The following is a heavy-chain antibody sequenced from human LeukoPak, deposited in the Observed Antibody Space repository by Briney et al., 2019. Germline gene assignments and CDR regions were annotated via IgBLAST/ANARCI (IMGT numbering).Heavy chain of an antibody. V-gene: IGHV3-7*01. CDR1: GFTFSSYW. CDR3: ARDSYYYDSSGYQYGIHY. D-gene: IGHD3-22*01. CDR2: IKQDGSEK. J-gene: IGHJ4*02. Sequence: PGGSLRLSCAASGFTFSSYWMSWVRQAPGKGLEWVANIKQDGSEKYYMDSVKGRFTISRDNAKNSLYLQMNSLRAEDTAVYYCARDSYYYDSSGYQYGIHYWGQGTLVTVSS.